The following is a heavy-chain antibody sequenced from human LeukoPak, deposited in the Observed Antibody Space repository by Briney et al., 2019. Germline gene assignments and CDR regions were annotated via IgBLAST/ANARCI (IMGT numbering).Heavy chain of an antibody. CDR1: GFTSSSYW. CDR2: INTDGSST. J-gene: IGHJ3*02. CDR3: ARDWRAMNAYDI. V-gene: IGHV3-74*01. Sequence: GSLLLSCAASGFTSSSYWMHWVRQAPGEGLVWISRINTDGSSTTYADSVKGRFTISRDTAKNTLYLQMNSLRVEDTAMYYCARDWRAMNAYDIWGQGTMVTVSS. D-gene: IGHD5-18*01.